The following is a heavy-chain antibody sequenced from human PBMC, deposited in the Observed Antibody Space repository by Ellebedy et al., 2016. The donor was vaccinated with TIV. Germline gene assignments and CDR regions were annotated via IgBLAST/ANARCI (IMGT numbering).Heavy chain of an antibody. D-gene: IGHD4-23*01. V-gene: IGHV4-39*07. J-gene: IGHJ4*02. CDR1: GGSIDNTDYY. Sequence: MPSETLSLTCTVSGGSIDNTDYYRAWIRQPPGKGLEWIGSIFYSGSTYSNPSLKSRVTISVDTSKNQFSLRLSSVTAADTAVYYCARDGAGRWDYWGPGTLVTVSS. CDR3: ARDGAGRWDY. CDR2: IFYSGST.